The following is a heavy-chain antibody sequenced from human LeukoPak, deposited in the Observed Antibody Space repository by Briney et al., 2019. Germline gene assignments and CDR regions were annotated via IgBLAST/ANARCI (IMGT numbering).Heavy chain of an antibody. V-gene: IGHV1-2*06. J-gene: IGHJ3*02. Sequence: GASVKVSCKASGYTFTGYIIHWVRQAPGQGLEWMGRIIPNSGGTDYALKFQGRVTMTGDTSINTAYMELSGLTSDDTAIYYCARFYSTNRDAFDIWGQGTMVTVSS. CDR2: IIPNSGGT. CDR1: GYTFTGYI. D-gene: IGHD1-14*01. CDR3: ARFYSTNRDAFDI.